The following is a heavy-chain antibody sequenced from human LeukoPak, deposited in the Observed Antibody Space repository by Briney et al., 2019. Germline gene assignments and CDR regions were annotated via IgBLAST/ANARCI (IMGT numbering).Heavy chain of an antibody. CDR1: GYTFTGYY. V-gene: IGHV1-2*02. Sequence: ASVKVSCKASGYTFTGYYMHWVRQAPGQGLEWMGWINPNSGGTNYAQKFQGRVTMTRDTSISTAYMELSRLRSDDTAVYYCARGDYYVNWFDPWDQGTLVTVSS. J-gene: IGHJ5*02. CDR3: ARGDYYVNWFDP. D-gene: IGHD3-10*02. CDR2: INPNSGGT.